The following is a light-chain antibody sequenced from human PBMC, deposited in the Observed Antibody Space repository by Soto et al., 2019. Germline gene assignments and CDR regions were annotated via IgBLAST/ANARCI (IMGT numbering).Light chain of an antibody. CDR3: QQYHYSPRT. CDR2: GAS. V-gene: IGKV3-20*01. J-gene: IGKJ1*01. CDR1: QSVSSSY. Sequence: EIVLTQSPGTLSLSPGEGATLSCRASQSVSSSYLAWYQQRPGQAPRLLIYGASSRATGIPDRFSGSGSGTDFTLTISRLEPEDFAVYYCQQYHYSPRTFGQGTKVEIK.